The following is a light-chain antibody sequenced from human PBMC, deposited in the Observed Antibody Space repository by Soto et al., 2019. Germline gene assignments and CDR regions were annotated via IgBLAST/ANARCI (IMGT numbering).Light chain of an antibody. CDR1: SSDVGGYNY. J-gene: IGLJ1*01. Sequence: QSVLTQPASVSGSPGQSITISCIGTSSDVGGYNYVSWYQQHPGKAPKLMIYEVNHRPSGVSNRFSGSKSGNTASLTISGLQAEDEADYYCSSYRSSTTYVFGTGTKVTVL. CDR3: SSYRSSTTYV. CDR2: EVN. V-gene: IGLV2-14*01.